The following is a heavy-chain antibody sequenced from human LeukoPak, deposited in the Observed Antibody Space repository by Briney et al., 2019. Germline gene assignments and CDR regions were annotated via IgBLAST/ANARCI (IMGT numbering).Heavy chain of an antibody. V-gene: IGHV3-30*18. D-gene: IGHD4-17*01. CDR2: ISYDGSNK. CDR1: GFTFSSYG. Sequence: GGSLRLSCEASGFTFSSYGMHWVSQAPGKGLEWVAVISYDGSNKYYADSVKGRFTISRDNSKNTLYLQMNSLRAEDTAVYYCAKDVDYGDYVFDYWGQGTLVTVSS. CDR3: AKDVDYGDYVFDY. J-gene: IGHJ4*02.